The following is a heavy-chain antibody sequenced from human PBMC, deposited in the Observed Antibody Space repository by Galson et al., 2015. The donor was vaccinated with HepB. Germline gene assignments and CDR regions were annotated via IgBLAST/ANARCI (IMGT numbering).Heavy chain of an antibody. CDR2: VDPEDGET. CDR1: GYTFTDYY. J-gene: IGHJ6*03. CDR3: ATPGDYIWGRTVRNPGDYYYMDV. Sequence: VKVSCKVSGYTFTDYYMHWVQQAPGKGLEWMGLVDPEDGETIYAEKFQGRVTITADTSTDTAYMELSSLRSEDTAVYYCATPGDYIWGRTVRNPGDYYYMDVWGKGTTVTVSS. V-gene: IGHV1-69-2*01. D-gene: IGHD3-16*01.